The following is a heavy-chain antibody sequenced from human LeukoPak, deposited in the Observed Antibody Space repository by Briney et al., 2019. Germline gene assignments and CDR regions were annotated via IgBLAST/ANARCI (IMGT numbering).Heavy chain of an antibody. CDR3: ARSLGYMTTVTTLGY. Sequence: PSETLSLTCSVSGGSISSGSYYWSWIRQPAGKGLEWIGRIYTSGSTNYNPSLKSRVTISVDTSKNQFSLKLSSVTAADTAVYYCARSLGYMTTVTTLGYWGQGTLVTVSS. J-gene: IGHJ4*02. CDR2: IYTSGST. CDR1: GGSISSGSYY. V-gene: IGHV4-61*02. D-gene: IGHD4-17*01.